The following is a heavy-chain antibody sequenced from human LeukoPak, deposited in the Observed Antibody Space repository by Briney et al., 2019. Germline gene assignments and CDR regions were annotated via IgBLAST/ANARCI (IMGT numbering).Heavy chain of an antibody. CDR1: GYTFTSYY. CDR2: INPSGGST. D-gene: IGHD1-26*01. Sequence: ASVKVSCKASGYTFTSYYIHWVRQAPGQGLEWMGVINPSGGSTSYAQQLQGRVTMTRDTSTSTVYMELSSLRSDDTAVYYCARDRVFSVETTYYYYGMDVWGHGTTVTVSS. V-gene: IGHV1-46*04. CDR3: ARDRVFSVETTYYYYGMDV. J-gene: IGHJ6*02.